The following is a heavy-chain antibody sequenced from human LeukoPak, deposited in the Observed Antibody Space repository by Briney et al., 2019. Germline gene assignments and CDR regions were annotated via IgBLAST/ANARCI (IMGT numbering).Heavy chain of an antibody. D-gene: IGHD2-2*01. Sequence: GASVTVSCKASGYTFTSYGISWVRQAPGQGLEWMGWISAYNGNTNYAQKLQGRVTMTTDTSTSTAYMELRSLRSDDTAVYYCARDLMTVPAARIDNWFDPWGQGTLVTVSS. CDR1: GYTFTSYG. J-gene: IGHJ5*02. CDR3: ARDLMTVPAARIDNWFDP. CDR2: ISAYNGNT. V-gene: IGHV1-18*01.